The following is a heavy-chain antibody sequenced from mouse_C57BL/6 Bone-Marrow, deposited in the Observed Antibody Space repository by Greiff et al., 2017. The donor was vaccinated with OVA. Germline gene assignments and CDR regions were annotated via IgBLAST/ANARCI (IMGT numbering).Heavy chain of an antibody. J-gene: IGHJ4*01. CDR2: IDPENGDT. D-gene: IGHD6-1*01. CDR1: GFNIKDDY. CDR3: ASGAMDY. V-gene: IGHV14-4*01. Sequence: EVQLQQSGAELVRPGASVKLSCTASGFNIKDDYMHWVKQRPEQGLEWIGWIDPENGDTEYASKFQGKATITADTSSNTAYLQRSSLTSEDTAVYYCASGAMDYWGQGTSVTVSS.